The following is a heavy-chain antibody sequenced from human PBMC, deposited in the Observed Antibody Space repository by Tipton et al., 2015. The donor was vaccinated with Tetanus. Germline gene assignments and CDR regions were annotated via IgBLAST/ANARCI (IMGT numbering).Heavy chain of an antibody. V-gene: IGHV3-23*01. CDR2: ISGSGGST. Sequence: SLRLSCAASGFTFSSYAMSWVRQAPGKGLEWVSAISGSGGSTYYADSVKGRFTISRDNSKNTPYLQMNSLRAEDTAVYYCAKRPPSDDRWLHFDYWGQGTLVTVSS. J-gene: IGHJ4*02. D-gene: IGHD5-24*01. CDR1: GFTFSSYA. CDR3: AKRPPSDDRWLHFDY.